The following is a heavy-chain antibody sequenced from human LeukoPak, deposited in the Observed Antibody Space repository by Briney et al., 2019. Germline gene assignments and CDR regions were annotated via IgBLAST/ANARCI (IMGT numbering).Heavy chain of an antibody. D-gene: IGHD1-26*01. CDR1: GFTFSSYW. CDR2: IRQDGSEK. CDR3: ARGFGTHRYSGSYYYFDY. Sequence: GGSLRLSCAASGFTFSSYWMSWVRQAPGKGLEWVANIRQDGSEKYYVDSVKGRFTISRDNAKNSLYLQMNSLRAEDTAVYYCARGFGTHRYSGSYYYFDYWGQGTLVTVSS. V-gene: IGHV3-7*01. J-gene: IGHJ4*02.